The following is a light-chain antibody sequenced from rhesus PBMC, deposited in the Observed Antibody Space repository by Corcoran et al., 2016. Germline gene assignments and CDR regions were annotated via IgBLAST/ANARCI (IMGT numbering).Light chain of an antibody. Sequence: EIVMTQSPATLSLSPGEIATLSCRASQSVSSYVAWYQQKPEQAPGLLIYGASSRDTGIPDRVSGSGSGTYFTLINSSLEPEDVGVCYCQQYNDWYSFGQGTKVEI. V-gene: IGKV3S9*01. CDR1: QSVSSY. CDR3: QQYNDWYS. CDR2: GAS. J-gene: IGKJ2*01.